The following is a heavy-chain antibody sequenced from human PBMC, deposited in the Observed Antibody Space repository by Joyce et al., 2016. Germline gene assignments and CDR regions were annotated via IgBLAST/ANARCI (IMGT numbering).Heavy chain of an antibody. CDR1: GFSFSGYW. CDR2: INTDGSST. CDR3: VRGISARPGGPNWFDP. D-gene: IGHD6-6*01. J-gene: IGHJ5*02. Sequence: EVQLVESGGGLVQLGGSLRLSCAASGFSFSGYWIHWVRQAPGEGLVWVSRINTDGSSTRFAEAVKGRFTIPRDNAKNTLYLQMNSLRAEDTAVYYCVRGISARPGGPNWFDPWGQGTLVTVSS. V-gene: IGHV3-74*01.